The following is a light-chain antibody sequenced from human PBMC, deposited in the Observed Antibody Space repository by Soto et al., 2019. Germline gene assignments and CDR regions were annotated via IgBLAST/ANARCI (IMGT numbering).Light chain of an antibody. V-gene: IGKV3-20*01. Sequence: EMVLTQSPGTLSLSPGERATLSCRASQSVTSAYVAWYQQKPGQSPRLLIYGASTRATGTPDKFSGSGSGTDFNLTISRLEPEDFAVYYCQHYGSPITFGPGTKVEI. CDR2: GAS. J-gene: IGKJ3*01. CDR3: QHYGSPIT. CDR1: QSVTSAY.